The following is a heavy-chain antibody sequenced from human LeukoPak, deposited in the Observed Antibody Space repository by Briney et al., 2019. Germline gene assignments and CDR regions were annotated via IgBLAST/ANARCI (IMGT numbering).Heavy chain of an antibody. Sequence: PGGSLRLSCAASGFTFSSYAMSWVRQAPGKGLEWVSAISGSGGSTYYADSVKGRFTISRDNSKNTLYLQMNSLRAEDTAVYYCAKDLHAGITIFGVVTLFDYWGQGTLVTVSS. CDR3: AKDLHAGITIFGVVTLFDY. CDR1: GFTFSSYA. D-gene: IGHD3-3*01. J-gene: IGHJ4*02. V-gene: IGHV3-23*01. CDR2: ISGSGGST.